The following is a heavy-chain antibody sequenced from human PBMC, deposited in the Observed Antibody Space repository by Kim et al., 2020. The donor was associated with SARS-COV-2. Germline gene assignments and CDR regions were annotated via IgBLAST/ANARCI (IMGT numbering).Heavy chain of an antibody. V-gene: IGHV3-23*01. J-gene: IGHJ4*02. CDR3: AKDHESSGWPTFDY. D-gene: IGHD3-22*01. Sequence: ADSEEGRFTVSRDNAKNTLYLQMDSLRAEDTALYYCAKDHESSGWPTFDYWGQGTLVTVSS.